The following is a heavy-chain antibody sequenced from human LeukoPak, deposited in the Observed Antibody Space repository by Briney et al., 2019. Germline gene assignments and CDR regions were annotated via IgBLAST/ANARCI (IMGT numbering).Heavy chain of an antibody. V-gene: IGHV1-8*01. J-gene: IGHJ4*02. CDR1: GYTFTSYD. D-gene: IGHD2-2*01. Sequence: APVKVSCKASGYTFTSYDINWVRQATGQGLEWMGWMNPNSGNTGYAQKFQGRVTMTRNTSISTAYMELSSLRSEDTAVYYCARGRRVVVPAASRYYFDYWGQGTLVTVSS. CDR3: ARGRRVVVPAASRYYFDY. CDR2: MNPNSGNT.